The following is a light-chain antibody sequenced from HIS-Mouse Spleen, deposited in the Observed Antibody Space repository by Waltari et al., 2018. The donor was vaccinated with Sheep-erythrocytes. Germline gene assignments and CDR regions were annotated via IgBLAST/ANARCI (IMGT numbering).Light chain of an antibody. CDR1: SSDVGGYNY. CDR3: CSYAGSYTFAV. J-gene: IGLJ2*01. Sequence: QSALTQPRSVSGSPGQSVTISCTGTSSDVGGYNYVPWYQQHPGNAPKLMIYDVSKRPSGVPDRFSGSKSGNTASLTISGLQAEDEADYYCCSYAGSYTFAVFGGGTKLTVL. V-gene: IGLV2-11*01. CDR2: DVS.